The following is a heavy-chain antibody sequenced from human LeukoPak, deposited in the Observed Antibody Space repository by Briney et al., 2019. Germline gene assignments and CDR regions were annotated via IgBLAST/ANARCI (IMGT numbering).Heavy chain of an antibody. CDR2: ISGSGGST. CDR3: ARLYCSGGSCYSVDY. Sequence: GGSLRLSCAASGFTFSSYAMSWVRQAPGKGLEWVSAISGSGGSTYYADSAKGRFTTSRDNSKNTLYLQMNSLRAEDTAVYYCARLYCSGGSCYSVDYWGQGTLVTVSS. V-gene: IGHV3-23*01. D-gene: IGHD2-15*01. J-gene: IGHJ4*02. CDR1: GFTFSSYA.